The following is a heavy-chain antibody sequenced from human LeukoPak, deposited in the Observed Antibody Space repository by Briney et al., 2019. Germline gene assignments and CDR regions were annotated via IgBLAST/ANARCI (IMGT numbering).Heavy chain of an antibody. CDR2: ISYDGSNK. D-gene: IGHD3-10*01. V-gene: IGHV3-30*18. CDR3: AKDPTLWFGEYIGN. Sequence: QPGGSLRLSCAASGFTFSSYGMHWVRQAPGKGLEWVAVISYDGSNKLYEDSMKGRFTISRDNSKYTLYLQMNSPRPEDTAVYYCAKDPTLWFGEYIGNWGQGTLVTVSS. CDR1: GFTFSSYG. J-gene: IGHJ4*02.